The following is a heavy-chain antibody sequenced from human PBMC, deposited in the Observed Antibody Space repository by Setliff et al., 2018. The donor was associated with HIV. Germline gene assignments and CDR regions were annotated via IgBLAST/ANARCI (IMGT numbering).Heavy chain of an antibody. D-gene: IGHD3-22*01. CDR3: ARDFSNYYDSSGYTGDY. CDR2: ISSSSSYI. J-gene: IGHJ4*02. V-gene: IGHV3-21*01. CDR1: GFTFSSYS. Sequence: GGSLRLSCAASGFTFSSYSMNWVRQAPGKGLEWVSSISSSSSYIYYADSVKGRFTISRDNAENSLYLQMNSLRAEDTAVYYCARDFSNYYDSSGYTGDYWGQGTLVTVSS.